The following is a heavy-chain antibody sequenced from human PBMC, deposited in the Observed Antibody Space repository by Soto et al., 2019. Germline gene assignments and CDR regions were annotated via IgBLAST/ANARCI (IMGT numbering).Heavy chain of an antibody. CDR3: GRDREGRVPNYSGGAV. D-gene: IGHD1-26*01. CDR1: GGSISSSSNY. Sequence: SETLSLTCTVSGGSISSSSNYWGWIRQPPGKGLEWIGSMYYSGGTYYNPPLKSRHTISVATSKNQFSLKLTSVTPADPALYYCGRDREGRVPNYSGGAVWGQGTTVTVSS. CDR2: MYYSGGT. V-gene: IGHV4-39*07. J-gene: IGHJ6*02.